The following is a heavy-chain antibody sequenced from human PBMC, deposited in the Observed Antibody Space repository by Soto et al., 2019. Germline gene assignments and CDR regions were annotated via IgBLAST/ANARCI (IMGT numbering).Heavy chain of an antibody. CDR1: GYTLSNYG. CDR3: VRDHHDFSSDYHYYHMDV. CDR2: SSTYNGNT. V-gene: IGHV1-18*01. D-gene: IGHD3-3*01. J-gene: IGHJ6*03. Sequence: QAQLVQSGAEMKKPGASVKVSCKASGYTLSNYGISWVRQAPGQGLEWMGWSSTYNGNTKYAKKFQGRLTMTTDTSTSTAYMELRSLRSDDTAVYYCVRDHHDFSSDYHYYHMDVWGKGTTVTVSS.